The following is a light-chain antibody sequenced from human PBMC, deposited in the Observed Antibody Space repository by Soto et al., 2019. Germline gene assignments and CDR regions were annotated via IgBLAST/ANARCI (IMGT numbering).Light chain of an antibody. CDR1: QSISSSF. V-gene: IGKV3-20*01. J-gene: IGKJ5*01. CDR3: QQYDNSPIT. CDR2: GAS. Sequence: PGERASLSCGASQSISSSFLAWYQQKPGQAPRLLIYGASSRATGIPDRFSGTGSETDCTLTISRLEPEDVAVYYCQQYDNSPITFGQGTRLEIK.